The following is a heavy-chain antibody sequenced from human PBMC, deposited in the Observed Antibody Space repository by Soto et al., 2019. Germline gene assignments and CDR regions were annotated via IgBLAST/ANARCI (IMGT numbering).Heavy chain of an antibody. Sequence: EVQLLESGGGLVQPGGSLRLSCAASGFTFSSYAMNWVRQAPGKGPEWVSGISGSGGSTYYADSVKGRFTISRDNSKNTLYLQMNSLRAEDTAVYYCAKDRGYSSGWYTLDYWGQGTLVTVSS. CDR2: ISGSGGST. CDR1: GFTFSSYA. J-gene: IGHJ4*02. CDR3: AKDRGYSSGWYTLDY. D-gene: IGHD6-19*01. V-gene: IGHV3-23*01.